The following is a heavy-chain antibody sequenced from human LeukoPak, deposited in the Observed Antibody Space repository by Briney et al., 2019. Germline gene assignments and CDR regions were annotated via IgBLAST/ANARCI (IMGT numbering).Heavy chain of an antibody. D-gene: IGHD2-2*01. CDR1: GGSISSGANY. Sequence: TSETLSLTCTVSGGSISSGANYWSWIRQPPGRGLEWIGYISHSESAYYSPSLESRITISVDTSKNQFSQKLSSVTAADTAVYYCAYIVVVPAAMTYVPDWYFDLWGRGTLVTVSS. V-gene: IGHV4-30-2*01. J-gene: IGHJ2*01. CDR2: ISHSESA. CDR3: AYIVVVPAAMTYVPDWYFDL.